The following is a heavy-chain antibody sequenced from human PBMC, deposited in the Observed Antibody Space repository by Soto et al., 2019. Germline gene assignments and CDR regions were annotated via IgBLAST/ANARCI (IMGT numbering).Heavy chain of an antibody. J-gene: IGHJ6*02. Sequence: SGGSLRLSCAASGFTFSRYNMNWVRQAPGKGLEWVSFISDSTSYIYYADSVRGRFTISRDNAKNSLYLQMNSLRAEDTAVYYCARDPTTTTGMDVWGQGTTVTVSS. CDR3: ARDPTTTTGMDV. D-gene: IGHD4-17*01. V-gene: IGHV3-21*01. CDR1: GFTFSRYN. CDR2: ISDSTSYI.